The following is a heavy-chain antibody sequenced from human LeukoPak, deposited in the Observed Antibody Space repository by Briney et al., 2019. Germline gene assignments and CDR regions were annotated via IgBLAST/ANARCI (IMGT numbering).Heavy chain of an antibody. J-gene: IGHJ6*03. CDR2: IYPDYSDT. D-gene: IGHD1-1*01. V-gene: IGHV5-51*01. Sequence: GESLKISLKSSGYSFTNLLIAWVPQIPGKGLGWIRIIYPDYSDTRHSTPCQGQVTISDDKSKNITYLPWNNLKAWDPAMFYFARRKLQHMATMDVWGKRTTVTASS. CDR3: ARRKLQHMATMDV. CDR1: GYSFTNLL.